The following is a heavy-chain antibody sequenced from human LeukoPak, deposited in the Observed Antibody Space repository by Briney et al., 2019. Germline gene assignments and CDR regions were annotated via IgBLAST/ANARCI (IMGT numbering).Heavy chain of an antibody. D-gene: IGHD2-2*01. Sequence: SETLSLTCTVSGGSISSSSFYWGWIRQSPGKVLEWIGNIYYSGNTYYNPSPKSRVTISLDTSKNQFSLKLSSVTAADTAVYYCARGRIDCSSTSCYEEAFDIWGQGTMVTVSS. CDR2: IYYSGNT. J-gene: IGHJ3*02. CDR3: ARGRIDCSSTSCYEEAFDI. CDR1: GGSISSSSFY. V-gene: IGHV4-39*07.